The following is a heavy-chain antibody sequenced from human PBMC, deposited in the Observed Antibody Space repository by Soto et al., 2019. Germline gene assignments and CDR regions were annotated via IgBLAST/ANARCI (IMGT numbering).Heavy chain of an antibody. CDR1: GFTFDDYT. CDR3: VKDKGGATSLAEYFEH. J-gene: IGHJ1*01. D-gene: IGHD1-26*01. Sequence: GSLRLSCAASGFTFDDYTMHWVRQAPGKGLEWVSLITWNADTTYYADSVRGRFTISRDNSKNSLSLEMNSLRSEDTALYYCVKDKGGATSLAEYFEHWGQGTLVTVSS. CDR2: ITWNADTT. V-gene: IGHV3-43*01.